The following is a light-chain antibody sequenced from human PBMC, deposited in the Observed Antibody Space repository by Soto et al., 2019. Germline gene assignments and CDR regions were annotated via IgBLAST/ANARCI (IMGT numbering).Light chain of an antibody. V-gene: IGLV2-14*01. CDR2: DVS. CDR1: SGAVGGYNY. CDR3: SSYTSSNTGV. J-gene: IGLJ1*01. Sequence: QSVLTQPGSLSGSSGQSITISCTGTSGAVGGYNYVSWYQQHPGKAPKLMIFDVSNRPSGVSQRFSGSKSGNTASLTISGLQAEDEADYYCSSYTSSNTGVFGTGTKVTVL.